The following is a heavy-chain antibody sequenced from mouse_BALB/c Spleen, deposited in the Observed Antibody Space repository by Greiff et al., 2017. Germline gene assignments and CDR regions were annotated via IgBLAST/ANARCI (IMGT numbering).Heavy chain of an antibody. Sequence: EVMLVESGGGLVQPGGSRKLSCAASGFTFSSFGMHWVRQAPEKGLEWVAYISSGSSTIYYADTVKGRFTISRDNPKNTLFLQMTSLRSEDTAMYYCARSDGYYPLYYAMDYWGQGTSVTVSS. CDR2: ISSGSSTI. J-gene: IGHJ4*01. V-gene: IGHV5-17*02. D-gene: IGHD2-3*01. CDR3: ARSDGYYPLYYAMDY. CDR1: GFTFSSFG.